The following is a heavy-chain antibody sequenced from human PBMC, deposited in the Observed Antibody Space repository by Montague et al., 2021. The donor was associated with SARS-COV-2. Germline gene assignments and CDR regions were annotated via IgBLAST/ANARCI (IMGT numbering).Heavy chain of an antibody. CDR1: GGSFSGYY. D-gene: IGHD3-10*01. V-gene: IGHV4-34*01. Sequence: SETLSLTCAVYGGSFSGYYWSWIRQPPGKGPEWIGEIDHSGSTNYNPSLKSRVTISVDTSKNQFSLKLSSVTAADTAVYYCARVRYYGSGTSLGMDVWGQGTTVTVS. CDR3: ARVRYYGSGTSLGMDV. CDR2: IDHSGST. J-gene: IGHJ6*02.